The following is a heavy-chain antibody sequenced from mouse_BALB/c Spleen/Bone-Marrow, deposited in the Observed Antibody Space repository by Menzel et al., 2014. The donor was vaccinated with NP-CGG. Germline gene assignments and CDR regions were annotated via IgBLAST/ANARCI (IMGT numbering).Heavy chain of an antibody. Sequence: EVQVVESGPGLVKPSQTVSLTCTVTGISITTGNYRWSWIRQFPGNKLEWIGYIYYSGTITYNPSLTSRTTITRDTSRNQFFLEMNSLTAEDTATYYCARYLGAYFDYWGQGTTLTVSS. CDR1: GISITTGNYR. D-gene: IGHD1-1*01. V-gene: IGHV3-5*02. CDR3: ARYLGAYFDY. J-gene: IGHJ2*01. CDR2: IYYSGTI.